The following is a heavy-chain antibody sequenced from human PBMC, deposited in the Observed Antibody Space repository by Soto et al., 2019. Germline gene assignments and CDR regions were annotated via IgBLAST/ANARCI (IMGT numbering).Heavy chain of an antibody. J-gene: IGHJ4*02. CDR3: AISGGNSGYFDY. Sequence: QVQLVQSGAEVKKPGSSVKVSCEASGGTFSNYGLSWVRQVPGQGLEWMGNIIPIFGMADYAQKFRGRVSITADEYARAAYMELSSLRSDDTAIYYCAISGGNSGYFDYWGQGTLVTVSS. D-gene: IGHD2-15*01. V-gene: IGHV1-69*15. CDR2: IIPIFGMA. CDR1: GGTFSNYG.